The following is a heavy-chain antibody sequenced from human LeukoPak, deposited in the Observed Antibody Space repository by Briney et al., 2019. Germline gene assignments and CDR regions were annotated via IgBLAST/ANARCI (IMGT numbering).Heavy chain of an antibody. J-gene: IGHJ4*02. V-gene: IGHV3-30*04. CDR2: IGSDGSKK. Sequence: PGGSLRLSCVASGFMSSDHAFHWVRQSPDKGLEWVALIGSDGSKKYYADSVQGRFTVSRENSKNTLFLQMNTLRAEDTAVYFCARQMTSTRLFDSWGQGTLVTVSS. CDR1: GFMSSDHA. CDR3: ARQMTSTRLFDS. D-gene: IGHD5/OR15-5a*01.